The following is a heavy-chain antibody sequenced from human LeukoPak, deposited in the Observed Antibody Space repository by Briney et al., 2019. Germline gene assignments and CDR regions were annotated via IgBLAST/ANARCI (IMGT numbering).Heavy chain of an antibody. J-gene: IGHJ4*02. V-gene: IGHV4-39*01. Sequence: SSETLSHTCTLSGGSISSSSYYWGWIRQPPGKRLEWIGSIYYSGSTYYNPSLKSRVTISVDTSKNQFSLKLISVTAADTAVYYCARGDYGDYRVYFDYWGQGTLVTVSS. D-gene: IGHD4-17*01. CDR1: GGSISSSSYY. CDR3: ARGDYGDYRVYFDY. CDR2: IYYSGST.